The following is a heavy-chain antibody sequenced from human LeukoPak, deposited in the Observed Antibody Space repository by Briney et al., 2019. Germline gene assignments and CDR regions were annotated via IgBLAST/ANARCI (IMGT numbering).Heavy chain of an antibody. CDR2: INPSGGST. CDR1: GYTFTSYY. V-gene: IGHV1-46*01. J-gene: IGHJ4*02. D-gene: IGHD5-24*01. Sequence: ASVKVSCKASGYTFTSYYMHWVRQAPGQGLEWMGIINPSGGSTSYAQKFQGRVTMTRDMSTSTVYMELSSLRPEDTAVYYCATRTEMATNTDDYWGQGTLVTVSS. CDR3: ATRTEMATNTDDY.